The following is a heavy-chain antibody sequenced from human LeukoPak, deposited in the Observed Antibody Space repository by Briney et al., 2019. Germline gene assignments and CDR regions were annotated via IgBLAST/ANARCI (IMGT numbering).Heavy chain of an antibody. D-gene: IGHD3-22*01. CDR1: GFTFSNAW. Sequence: GGSLRLSCATSGFTFSNAWMNWVRQAPGKGLEWVGRIRSNSDGGTIDYAAPVKGRFTLSRDDSKTTLYLQMNSLKTEDTAVYYCSTTYYYDSSEGYWGQGTLVTVSS. V-gene: IGHV3-15*07. CDR3: STTYYYDSSEGY. CDR2: IRSNSDGGTI. J-gene: IGHJ4*02.